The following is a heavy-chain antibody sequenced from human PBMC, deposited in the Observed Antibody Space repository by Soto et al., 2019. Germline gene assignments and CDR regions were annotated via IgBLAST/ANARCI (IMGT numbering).Heavy chain of an antibody. CDR2: VSYNSEKF. J-gene: IGHJ3*02. D-gene: IGHD2-2*01. Sequence: GGSLRLSCAASGFTFENYAMHWVRQVPGKGLEWVSGVSYNSEKFGYVDSLNGRFATSRDNAKNFLYLQMHSLRVEDTALYYCAKALFPMTSLTRDAFHIWGQGTMVTVSS. V-gene: IGHV3-9*01. CDR1: GFTFENYA. CDR3: AKALFPMTSLTRDAFHI.